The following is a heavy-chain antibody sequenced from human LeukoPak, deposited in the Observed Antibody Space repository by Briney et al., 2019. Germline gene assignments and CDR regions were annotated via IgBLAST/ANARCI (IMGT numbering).Heavy chain of an antibody. J-gene: IGHJ4*02. D-gene: IGHD3-10*01. V-gene: IGHV3-23*01. Sequence: PGGSLRLSCAASGFLFSDYAMSWVRQAPKKGLECVSVISGDGGTTYYTDSVKGRFTISRDNSKNTLYLQMGSLRAEDTAVYYCAKHLWRDLLWFGEGYYFGSWGQGTLVTVSS. CDR3: AKHLWRDLLWFGEGYYFGS. CDR1: GFLFSDYA. CDR2: ISGDGGTT.